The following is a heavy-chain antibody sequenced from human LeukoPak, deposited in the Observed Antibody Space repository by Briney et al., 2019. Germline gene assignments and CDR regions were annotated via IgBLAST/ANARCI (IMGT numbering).Heavy chain of an antibody. CDR1: GYTFTSYD. J-gene: IGHJ5*02. CDR2: MNPNSGNT. D-gene: IGHD2-15*01. V-gene: IGHV1-8*01. Sequence: GASVKVSCKAPGYTFTSYDINWVRQASGRGLEWMGWMNPNSGNTASAQKFQGRVTMTTNTSISTAYMELTGLRSEDTAMYFCARKGLLGSGKPWFDPWGQGTLVTVSS. CDR3: ARKGLLGSGKPWFDP.